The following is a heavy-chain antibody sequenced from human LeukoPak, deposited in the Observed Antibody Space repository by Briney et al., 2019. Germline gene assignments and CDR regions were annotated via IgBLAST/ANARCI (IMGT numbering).Heavy chain of an antibody. V-gene: IGHV3-74*01. D-gene: IGHD3-10*01. Sequence: PGGSLRLSCAASGFTFSSYWMHWVRQAPGKGLVWVSRISSDGSSTSYADSVKGRFTISRDNAKNTLYLQMNSLRAEDTAVYYCARSTYYYGSAPDYWGQGTLVTVSS. CDR3: ARSTYYYGSAPDY. CDR2: ISSDGSST. J-gene: IGHJ4*02. CDR1: GFTFSSYW.